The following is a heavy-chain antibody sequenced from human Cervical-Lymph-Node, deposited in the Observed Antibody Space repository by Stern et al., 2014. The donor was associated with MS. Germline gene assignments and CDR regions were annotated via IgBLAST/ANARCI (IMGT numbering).Heavy chain of an antibody. CDR2: LNPNSDDP. Sequence: VQLVESGAKMKKPGASVRVSCKASGYNFTGFFIHWVRQVPGQGLEWIGRLNPNSDDPTYAQNFQDRVTLTRDTSIGTAYLELSRLTSADTAVYYCAREATRIIVGIDYWGQGTPVTVSS. D-gene: IGHD2/OR15-2a*01. V-gene: IGHV1-2*06. J-gene: IGHJ4*02. CDR3: AREATRIIVGIDY. CDR1: GYNFTGFF.